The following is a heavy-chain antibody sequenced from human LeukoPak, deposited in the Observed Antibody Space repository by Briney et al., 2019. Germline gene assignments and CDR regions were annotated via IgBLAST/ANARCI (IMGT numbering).Heavy chain of an antibody. CDR2: ISSSSSYI. CDR1: AFTFTSYS. CDR3: ARVPPYDLWSGHFYYYYMDV. J-gene: IGHJ6*03. Sequence: GGSLRLSCAASAFTFTSYSMNWVRQAPGKGLEWVSSISSSSSYIYYADSVKGRFTISRDNAKNSLYLQMNSLRAEDTAVYYCARVPPYDLWSGHFYYYYMDVWGKGTTVTVSS. V-gene: IGHV3-21*01. D-gene: IGHD3-3*01.